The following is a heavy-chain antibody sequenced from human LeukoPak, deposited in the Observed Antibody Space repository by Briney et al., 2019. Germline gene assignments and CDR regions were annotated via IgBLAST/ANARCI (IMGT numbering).Heavy chain of an antibody. Sequence: GGPLRLSCAASGFTFSSYGMHGVRKAPGKGLEWVAVISYDGSNKYYADSAKGRFTISRDNSKNTLYLQMNSLRAEDTAVYYCAKEYSSGSYFDYWGQGTLVTVSS. CDR3: AKEYSSGSYFDY. CDR2: ISYDGSNK. V-gene: IGHV3-30*18. CDR1: GFTFSSYG. D-gene: IGHD1-26*01. J-gene: IGHJ4*02.